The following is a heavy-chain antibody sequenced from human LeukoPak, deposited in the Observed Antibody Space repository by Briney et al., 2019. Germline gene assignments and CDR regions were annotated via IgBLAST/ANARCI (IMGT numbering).Heavy chain of an antibody. CDR1: GFTFSSNW. J-gene: IGHJ6*02. CDR3: AKILRRLGSYYYYGMDV. V-gene: IGHV3-7*03. Sequence: GGSLRLSCAASGFTFSSNWMSWVRQAPGKGLEWVANIKEDGSEKYYVGSVKGRFSISRDNAKNSLFLQMNSLRAEDTAVYYCAKILRRLGSYYYYGMDVWGQGTTVTVSS. D-gene: IGHD2/OR15-2a*01. CDR2: IKEDGSEK.